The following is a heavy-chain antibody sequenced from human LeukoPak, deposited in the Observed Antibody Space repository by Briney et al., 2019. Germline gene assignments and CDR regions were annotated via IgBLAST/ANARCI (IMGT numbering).Heavy chain of an antibody. J-gene: IGHJ6*03. CDR2: LYRSDSA. Sequence: SETLSLTCAVSGYSISNNYYWVWIRQPPGRGLEWIGSLYRSDSAYYNTSLRSRVSMSVDTSKNQFSLTLSFVTAADTAVYYCARQHDSYYYYYIDVWGSGTTVTVSS. CDR3: ARQHDSYYYYYIDV. V-gene: IGHV4-38-2*01. CDR1: GYSISNNYY.